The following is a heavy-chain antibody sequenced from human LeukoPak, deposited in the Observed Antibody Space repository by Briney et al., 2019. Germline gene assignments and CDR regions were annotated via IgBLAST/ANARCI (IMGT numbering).Heavy chain of an antibody. CDR1: GFTVSSNY. Sequence: GGSLRLSCAASGFTVSSNYMSWVRQAPGKGLEWVSVIYSGGSTYYADSVKGRFTISRDNSKNTLYLQINSLRAEDTAVYYCARVTTVTLDFDYWGQGTLVTVSS. CDR3: ARVTTVTLDFDY. CDR2: IYSGGST. J-gene: IGHJ4*02. D-gene: IGHD4-17*01. V-gene: IGHV3-66*01.